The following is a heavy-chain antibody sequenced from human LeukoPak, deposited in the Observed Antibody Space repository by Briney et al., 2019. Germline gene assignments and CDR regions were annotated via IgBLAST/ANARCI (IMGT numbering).Heavy chain of an antibody. CDR2: INHSGST. Sequence: SETQSLTCAVYGGSFSGYYWSWIRQPPGKGLEWIGEINHSGSTNYNPSLKSRVTISVDTSKNQFSLKLSSVTAADTAVYYCAGIWVVPAAIPHFKYGMDVWGKGTTVTVSS. J-gene: IGHJ6*04. V-gene: IGHV4-34*01. D-gene: IGHD2-2*01. CDR3: AGIWVVPAAIPHFKYGMDV. CDR1: GGSFSGYY.